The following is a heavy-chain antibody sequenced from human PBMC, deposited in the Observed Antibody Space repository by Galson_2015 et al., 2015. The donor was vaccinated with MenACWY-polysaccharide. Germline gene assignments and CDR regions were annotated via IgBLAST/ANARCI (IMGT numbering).Heavy chain of an antibody. J-gene: IGHJ4*02. V-gene: IGHV3-48*01. Sequence: SLRLSCAASGFSLSGYNMNWVRQAPGKGLEWVSFISSGSKTISYADSVKGRFTVSRDNAKNSLYLQMSSLRVDDTAVYYCARRVDGRMEDYWGQGTLVTVSS. CDR3: ARRVDGRMEDY. CDR1: GFSLSGYN. D-gene: IGHD5-24*01. CDR2: ISSGSKTI.